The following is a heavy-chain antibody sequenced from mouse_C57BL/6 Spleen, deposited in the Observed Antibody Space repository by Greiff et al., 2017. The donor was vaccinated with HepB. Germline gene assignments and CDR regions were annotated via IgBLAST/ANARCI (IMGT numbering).Heavy chain of an antibody. D-gene: IGHD1-1*01. Sequence: EVMLVESGGGLVQPKGSLKLSCAASGFSFNTYAMNWVRQAPGKGLEWVARIRSKSNNYATYYADSVKDRFTISRDDSESMLYLQMNNLKTEDTAMYYCVRGGSSSYWYFDVWGTGTTVTVSS. CDR3: VRGGSSSYWYFDV. J-gene: IGHJ1*03. V-gene: IGHV10-1*01. CDR1: GFSFNTYA. CDR2: IRSKSNNYAT.